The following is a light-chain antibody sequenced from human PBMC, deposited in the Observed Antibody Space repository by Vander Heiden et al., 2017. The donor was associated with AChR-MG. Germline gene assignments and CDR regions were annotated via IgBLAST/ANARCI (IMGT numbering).Light chain of an antibody. CDR3: ASYSNSGSPFVL. CDR2: DAS. CDR1: SSYLDGYKF. J-gene: IGLJ2*01. Sequence: QSALTQPASVSGSPGQSITISCTGASSYLDGYKFVSWYQQHPGRAPKLIIYDASKRPSGVSSRFSGSKSGNAASLTISGVQADDEAEYYCASYSNSGSPFVLFGGGTKLTVL. V-gene: IGLV2-14*01.